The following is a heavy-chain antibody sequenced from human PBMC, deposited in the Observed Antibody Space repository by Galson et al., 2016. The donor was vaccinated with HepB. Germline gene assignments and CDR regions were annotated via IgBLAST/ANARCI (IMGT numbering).Heavy chain of an antibody. CDR2: ISSSSSYI. CDR3: AREPHDFGDYGVDY. J-gene: IGHJ4*02. V-gene: IGHV3-21*01. CDR1: GFTFSTYS. Sequence: SLRLSCAASGFTFSTYSMNWVRQAPGKGLEWVSYISSSSSYISYADSVKGRFTISRDNAKNSLYLQLNSLRAEDTAVYYCAREPHDFGDYGVDYWGQGTLVTVSS. D-gene: IGHD4-17*01.